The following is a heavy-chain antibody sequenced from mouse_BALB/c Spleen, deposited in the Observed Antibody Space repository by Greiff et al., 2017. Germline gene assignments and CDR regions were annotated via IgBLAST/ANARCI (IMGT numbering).Heavy chain of an antibody. CDR3: ARAVVDYYFDY. CDR1: GFTFSSYG. J-gene: IGHJ2*01. V-gene: IGHV5-6-3*01. CDR2: INSNGGST. D-gene: IGHD1-1*01. Sequence: EVKLVESGGGLVQPGGSLKLSCAASGFTFSSYGMSWVRQTPDKRLELVATINSNGGSTYYPDSVKGRFTISRDNAKNTLYLQMSSLKSEDTAMYYSARAVVDYYFDYWGQGTTLTVSS.